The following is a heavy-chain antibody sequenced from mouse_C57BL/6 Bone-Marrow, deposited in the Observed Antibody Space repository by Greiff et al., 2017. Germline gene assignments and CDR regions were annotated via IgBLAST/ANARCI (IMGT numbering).Heavy chain of an antibody. D-gene: IGHD1-1*01. V-gene: IGHV1-50*01. CDR3: AREGDYGSSWFAY. J-gene: IGHJ3*01. Sequence: VQLQQPGAELVKPGASVKLSCKASGYTFTSYWMQWVKQRPGQGLEWIGEIDPSDSYTNYNQKFKGKATLTVDTSSSTAYMQLSSLTSEDSAVYYCAREGDYGSSWFAYWGQGTLVTVSA. CDR1: GYTFTSYW. CDR2: IDPSDSYT.